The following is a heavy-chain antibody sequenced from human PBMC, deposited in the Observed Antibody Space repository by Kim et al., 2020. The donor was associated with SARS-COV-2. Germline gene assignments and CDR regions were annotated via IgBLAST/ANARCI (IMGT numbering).Heavy chain of an antibody. CDR1: GYSFTSYW. D-gene: IGHD2-21*02. CDR3: ARPQRGFCGGDCFGGAFDI. CDR2: IYPGDSDT. V-gene: IGHV5-51*01. J-gene: IGHJ3*02. Sequence: GESLKISCKGSGYSFTSYWIGWVRQMPGKGLEWMGIIYPGDSDTRYSPSFQGQVTISADKSISTAYLQWSSLKASDTAMYYCARPQRGFCGGDCFGGAFDIWGQGTMVTVSS.